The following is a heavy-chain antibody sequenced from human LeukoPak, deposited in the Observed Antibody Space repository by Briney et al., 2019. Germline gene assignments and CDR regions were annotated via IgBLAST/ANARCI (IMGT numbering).Heavy chain of an antibody. CDR1: GGSISSHY. D-gene: IGHD2-15*01. J-gene: IGHJ4*02. CDR3: ARYYCSAANCPGIDY. V-gene: IGHV4-59*08. CDR2: IYYSGST. Sequence: SPSETLSLTCTVSGGSISSHYWSWIRQPPGEGLEWIGYIYYSGSTYYNPSLKSRLTISLDTSKNQFSLRLSSVTAADTAVYYCARYYCSAANCPGIDYWGQGTLVTVSS.